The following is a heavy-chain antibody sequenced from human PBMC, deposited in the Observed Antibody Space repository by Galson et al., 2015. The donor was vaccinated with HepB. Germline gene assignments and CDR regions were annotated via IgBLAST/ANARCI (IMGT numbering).Heavy chain of an antibody. J-gene: IGHJ4*02. CDR3: AKEYFGYDILTGPPRSGSHFDY. CDR1: GFTFSSYG. CDR2: IRYDGSNK. Sequence: SLRLSCAASGFTFSSYGMHWVRQAPGKGLEWVAFIRYDGSNKYYADSVKGRFTISRDNSKNTLYLQMNSLRAEDTAVYYCAKEYFGYDILTGPPRSGSHFDYWGQGTLVTVSS. V-gene: IGHV3-30*02. D-gene: IGHD3-9*01.